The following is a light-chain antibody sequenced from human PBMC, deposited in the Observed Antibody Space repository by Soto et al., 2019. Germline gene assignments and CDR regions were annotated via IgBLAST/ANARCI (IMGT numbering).Light chain of an antibody. Sequence: EIVLTRSPGTLSLSPGERATLSCRASQSVSNNYLAWYQQKPGQAPRLLIYDASNRATGIPARFSGSGSGTDFTLTISSLEPEDFAVYYCQQRSSWPLTFGQGTRLEIK. J-gene: IGKJ5*01. V-gene: IGKV3-11*01. CDR1: QSVSNNY. CDR2: DAS. CDR3: QQRSSWPLT.